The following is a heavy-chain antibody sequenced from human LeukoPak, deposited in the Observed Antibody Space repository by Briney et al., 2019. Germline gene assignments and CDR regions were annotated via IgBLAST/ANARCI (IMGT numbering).Heavy chain of an antibody. V-gene: IGHV4-4*07. D-gene: IGHD6-13*01. CDR1: GGSISSYY. J-gene: IGHJ4*02. CDR2: IYTSGST. CDR3: ARDRDDSSSWYYFDY. Sequence: SETLSLTCTVSGGSISSYYWSWIRQPAGKGLEWIGRIYTSGSTNYNPSLKSRVTMSVDTSKNQFSLKLSSVTAADTAVYYCARDRDDSSSWYYFDYWGQGTLVTVSS.